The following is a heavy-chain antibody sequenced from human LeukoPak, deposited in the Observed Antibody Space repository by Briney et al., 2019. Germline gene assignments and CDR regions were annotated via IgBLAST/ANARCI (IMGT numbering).Heavy chain of an antibody. CDR1: GYTFTSYG. CDR3: ARDRWGRDSSGYPNDLDY. Sequence: ASVNVSCKASGYTFTSYGISWVRQAPGQGLEWMGWISAYNANTNYAQNLQGRVTMTTDTSTSTAYMELRSLRSDDTAVYYCARDRWGRDSSGYPNDLDYWGQGTLVTVSS. J-gene: IGHJ4*02. D-gene: IGHD3-22*01. V-gene: IGHV1-18*01. CDR2: ISAYNANT.